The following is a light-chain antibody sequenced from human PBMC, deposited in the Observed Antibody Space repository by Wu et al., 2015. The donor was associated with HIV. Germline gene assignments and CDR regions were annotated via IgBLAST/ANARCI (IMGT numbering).Light chain of an antibody. V-gene: IGKV1-39*01. Sequence: DIQMTQSPSSLSASVGDRVTITCRASQSISSFLHWYQQKAGKAPRLLVYGASSLQSGVPSRFSGSGPGTDFTLTISSLQPEDFATYYCQQSYSIPITFGQGTRLDIK. CDR2: GAS. CDR1: QSISSF. J-gene: IGKJ5*01. CDR3: QQSYSIPIT.